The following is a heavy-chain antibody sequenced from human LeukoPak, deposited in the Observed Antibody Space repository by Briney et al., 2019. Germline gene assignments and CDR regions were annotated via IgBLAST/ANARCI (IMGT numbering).Heavy chain of an antibody. D-gene: IGHD5-18*01. CDR1: GGTFSSYA. CDR3: ARGVESYGFNDAFDI. J-gene: IGHJ3*02. Sequence: PRASVKVSCKASGGTFSSYAISWVRQAPGQGLEWMGGIIPIFGTANYAQKFQGRVTITADKSTSTAYMELSSLRSEDTAVYYCARGVESYGFNDAFDIWGQGTMVTVSS. V-gene: IGHV1-69*06. CDR2: IIPIFGTA.